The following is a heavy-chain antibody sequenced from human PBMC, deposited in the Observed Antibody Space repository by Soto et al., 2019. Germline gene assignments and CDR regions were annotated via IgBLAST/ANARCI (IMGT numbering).Heavy chain of an antibody. CDR2: IYHSGST. V-gene: IGHV4-30-2*01. CDR3: ARDGPRAFDI. CDR1: GGSISSGGYS. J-gene: IGHJ3*02. Sequence: PSXTLSLTCAVSGGSISSGGYSWSWIRQPPGKGLEWIGYIYHSGSTYYNPSLKSRVTISVDRSKNQFSLKLSSVTAADTAVYYCARDGPRAFDIWGQGTMVTVSS.